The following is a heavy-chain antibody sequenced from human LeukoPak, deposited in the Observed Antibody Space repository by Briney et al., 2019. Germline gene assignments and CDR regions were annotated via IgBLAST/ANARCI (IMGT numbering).Heavy chain of an antibody. Sequence: SETLSLTCTVSGGSISSYYWSWIRQPPGKGLEWIGYIYYSGSTNYNPSLKSRVTISVDTSKNQFSLKLRSVTAADTAVYYCARVGYDSSGYYYAGFDYWGQGTLVTVSS. D-gene: IGHD3-22*01. J-gene: IGHJ4*02. CDR2: IYYSGST. CDR3: ARVGYDSSGYYYAGFDY. V-gene: IGHV4-59*01. CDR1: GGSISSYY.